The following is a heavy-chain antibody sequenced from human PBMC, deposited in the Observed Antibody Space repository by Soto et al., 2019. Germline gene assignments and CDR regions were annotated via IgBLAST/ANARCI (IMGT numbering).Heavy chain of an antibody. CDR2: INHSGST. CDR3: ARPWAYSSRWYRTYYFDY. Sequence: PSETLSLTCAVYGGSFSGYYWSWIRQPPGKGLEWIGEINHSGSTNYNPSLKSRVTISVDTSKNQFSLKLSSVTAADTAVYYCARPWAYSSRWYRTYYFDYWGQGTLVTVYS. J-gene: IGHJ4*02. CDR1: GGSFSGYY. D-gene: IGHD6-19*01. V-gene: IGHV4-34*01.